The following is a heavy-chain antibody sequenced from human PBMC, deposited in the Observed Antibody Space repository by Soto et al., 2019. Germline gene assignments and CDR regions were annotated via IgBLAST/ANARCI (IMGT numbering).Heavy chain of an antibody. V-gene: IGHV1-69*13. CDR2: IIPIFGTA. J-gene: IGHJ6*02. CDR3: ASHXXXTANYYXYGMDV. CDR1: GGTFSSYA. Sequence: GASVKVSCKASGGTFSSYAISWVRQAPGQGLEWMGGIIPIFGTANYAQKFQGRVTITADESTSTAYMELSSLRSEDTAVYYCASHXXXTANYYXYGMDVWGQGTTVTVSS.